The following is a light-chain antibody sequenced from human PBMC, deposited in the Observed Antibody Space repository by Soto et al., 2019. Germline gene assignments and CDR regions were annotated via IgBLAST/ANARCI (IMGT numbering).Light chain of an antibody. V-gene: IGKV1-5*03. CDR3: QQYNSHSEA. J-gene: IGKJ1*01. CDR2: KAS. CDR1: QTISSW. Sequence: DIQMTHSPSTLSGSVGDRVTITCRASQTISSWLAWYQQKPGKAPKLLIYKASTLKSGVPSRFSGSGSGTEFTLTISSLQPDDFETYYCQQYNSHSEAFGQGTKVDIK.